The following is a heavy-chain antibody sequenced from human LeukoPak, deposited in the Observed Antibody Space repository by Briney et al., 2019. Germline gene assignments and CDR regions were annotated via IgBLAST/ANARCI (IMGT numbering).Heavy chain of an antibody. V-gene: IGHV4-39*07. D-gene: IGHD3-9*01. J-gene: IGHJ4*02. CDR2: IYHRGST. CDR1: GGSISSINYY. CDR3: ARAPYDILTGYFLFDS. Sequence: SETLSLTCTVSGGSISSINYYWGWIRQPPGKGLEWIGYIYHRGSTAYNPSLRSRVTVSLDKSRNQFSLNLYSVTAADTAVYYCARAPYDILTGYFLFDSWGQGTLITVSS.